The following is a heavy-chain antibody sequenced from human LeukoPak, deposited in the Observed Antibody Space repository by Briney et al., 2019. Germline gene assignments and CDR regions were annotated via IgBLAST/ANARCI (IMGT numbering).Heavy chain of an antibody. CDR1: GGTFSSYA. Sequence: SVKVSCKASGGTFSSYAISWVRQAPGQGLEWMGGIIPIFGTANYAQKFQGRVTMTTDTSTSTAYMELRSLRSDDTAVYYCARAHDNWNDVVDYWGQGTLVTVSS. J-gene: IGHJ4*02. V-gene: IGHV1-69*05. CDR2: IIPIFGTA. CDR3: ARAHDNWNDVVDY. D-gene: IGHD1-20*01.